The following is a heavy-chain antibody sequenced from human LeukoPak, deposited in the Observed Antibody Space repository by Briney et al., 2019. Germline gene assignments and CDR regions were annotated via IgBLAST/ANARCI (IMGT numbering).Heavy chain of an antibody. CDR1: GFTFSSYA. D-gene: IGHD2-21*01. Sequence: GGSLRLSCAASGFTFSSYAMHWVRQAPGKGLEWVAVISYDGSNKYYADSVKGRFTISRDNSKNTLYLQMNSLRAEDTAVYYCARDRGGDSAYYFDYWGQGTLVTVSS. CDR3: ARDRGGDSAYYFDY. V-gene: IGHV3-30-3*01. J-gene: IGHJ4*02. CDR2: ISYDGSNK.